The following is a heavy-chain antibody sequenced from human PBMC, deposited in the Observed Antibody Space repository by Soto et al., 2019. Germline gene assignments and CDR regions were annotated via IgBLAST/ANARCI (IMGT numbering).Heavy chain of an antibody. CDR2: IYYSGST. D-gene: IGHD2-15*01. CDR1: GGSISSYY. Sequence: ETLSLTCTVSGGSISSYYWSWIRQPPGKGLEWIGYIYYSGSTNYNPSLKSRVTISVDTSKNQFSLRMNSMIAADTAVYYCARADPDASVGYWGQGTLVTVSS. CDR3: ARADPDASVGY. J-gene: IGHJ4*02. V-gene: IGHV4-59*01.